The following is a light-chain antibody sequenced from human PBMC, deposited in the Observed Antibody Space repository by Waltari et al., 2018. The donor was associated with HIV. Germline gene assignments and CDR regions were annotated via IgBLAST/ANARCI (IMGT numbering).Light chain of an antibody. CDR3: QQFNNYPRT. J-gene: IGKJ2*01. CDR2: DAS. V-gene: IGKV1D-13*01. Sequence: AIQLTQSPSSLSASAGDRVAITCRASQGIGSALAWYQQKPGKAPKLLIYDASSVESGVPSRFSGSGSGTDFTLTISSLQPEDFATYYCQQFNNYPRTFGQGTKLEIK. CDR1: QGIGSA.